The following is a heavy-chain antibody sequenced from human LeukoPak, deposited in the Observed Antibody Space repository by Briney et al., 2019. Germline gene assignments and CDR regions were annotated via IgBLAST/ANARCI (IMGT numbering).Heavy chain of an antibody. CDR2: INPSGGST. CDR3: ARPHYDSSGYYPEYFDY. Sequence: GASVKVSCKASGYTFTSYYMHWVRQAPGQGLEWMGIINPSGGSTSYAQKFQGRVTMTRDTSTSTVYMELSSLRSEDTAVYYCARPHYDSSGYYPEYFDYWGQGTLVTVSS. CDR1: GYTFTSYY. V-gene: IGHV1-46*01. J-gene: IGHJ4*02. D-gene: IGHD3-22*01.